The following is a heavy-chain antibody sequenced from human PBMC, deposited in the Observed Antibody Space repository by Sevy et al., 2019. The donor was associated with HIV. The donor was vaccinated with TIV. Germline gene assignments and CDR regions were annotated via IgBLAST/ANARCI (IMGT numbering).Heavy chain of an antibody. V-gene: IGHV3-48*01. CDR3: ARAGGDCYSKNECWFVS. CDR2: YSSSSGTI. J-gene: IGHJ5*01. CDR1: GFTFSAYS. Sequence: GGSLRLSCAASGFTFSAYSMNWVRQAPGKGLEWVSSYSSSSGTIYYADSVKGQFTISRDNAKSSLYLQMNGLGAEDTAVYYCARAGGDCYSKNECWFVSWGQGTLVTVSS. D-gene: IGHD2-21*01.